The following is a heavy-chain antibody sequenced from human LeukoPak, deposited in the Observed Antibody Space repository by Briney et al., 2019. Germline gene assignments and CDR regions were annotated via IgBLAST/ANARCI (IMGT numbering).Heavy chain of an antibody. V-gene: IGHV3-53*01. D-gene: IGHD2-15*01. J-gene: IGHJ3*02. CDR2: IYSGGGT. Sequence: GGSLRLSCAVSGFSVTNNYMSWVRQAPGKGLEWVSVIYSGGGTSYADSVKGRFTISRDSSNNTPYLQMNSLRAEDTAVYYCARSILRGNDAFDIWGQGTMVTVSS. CDR3: ARSILRGNDAFDI. CDR1: GFSVTNNY.